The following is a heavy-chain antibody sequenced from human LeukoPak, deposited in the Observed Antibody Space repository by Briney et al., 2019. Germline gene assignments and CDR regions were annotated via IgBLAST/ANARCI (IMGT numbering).Heavy chain of an antibody. CDR2: INPSGGGT. J-gene: IGHJ3*02. D-gene: IGHD6-19*01. Sequence: ASVKVSCKASGYTFTSYYMHWVREAPGQGLEWMGIINPSGGGTSYAQTFQGRVTMTRDTTTSTLYMELSSLSFEDSSVYDCARGGRERYSSGWTDAFDIWGQGTMVTVSS. CDR3: ARGGRERYSSGWTDAFDI. CDR1: GYTFTSYY. V-gene: IGHV1-46*01.